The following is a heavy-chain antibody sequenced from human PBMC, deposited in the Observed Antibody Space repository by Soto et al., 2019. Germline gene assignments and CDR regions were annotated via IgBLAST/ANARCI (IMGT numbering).Heavy chain of an antibody. J-gene: IGHJ4*02. CDR2: ISAYNGNT. Sequence: VKVSCKASGYTFTSYGISWVRQAPGQGLEWMGWISAYNGNTNYAQKLQGRVTMTTDTSTSTAYMELRSLRSDDTAVYYCARDTVDIVATTLYYFDYWGQGTLVTVSS. CDR3: ARDTVDIVATTLYYFDY. CDR1: GYTFTSYG. D-gene: IGHD5-12*01. V-gene: IGHV1-18*04.